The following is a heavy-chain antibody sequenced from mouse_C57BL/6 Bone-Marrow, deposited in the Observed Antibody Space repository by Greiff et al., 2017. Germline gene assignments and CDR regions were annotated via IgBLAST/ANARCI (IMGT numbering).Heavy chain of an antibody. D-gene: IGHD1-1*01. CDR3: ARSAPIYYYGSSYLYYAMDY. J-gene: IGHJ4*01. Sequence: DVKLVESGPGLVKPSQSLSLTCSVTGYSITSGYYWNWIRQFPGNKLEWMGYISYDGSNNYNPSLKNRISITRDTSKNQFFLKLNSVTTEDTATYYCARSAPIYYYGSSYLYYAMDYWGQGTSVTVSS. V-gene: IGHV3-6*01. CDR2: ISYDGSN. CDR1: GYSITSGYY.